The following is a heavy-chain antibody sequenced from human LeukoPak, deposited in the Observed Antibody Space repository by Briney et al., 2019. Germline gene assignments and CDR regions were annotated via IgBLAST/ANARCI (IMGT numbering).Heavy chain of an antibody. CDR1: GYTFTGYY. D-gene: IGHD3-3*01. J-gene: IGHJ3*02. V-gene: IGHV1-2*02. CDR2: INPNSGGT. CDR3: ARDPSRISGTFDI. Sequence: GASMKVSCKASGYTFTGYYMHWVRQAPGQGLEWMGWINPNSGGTNYAQKFQGRVTMTRDTSISTAYMELSRLRSDDTAVYYCARDPSRISGTFDIWGQGAMVTVSS.